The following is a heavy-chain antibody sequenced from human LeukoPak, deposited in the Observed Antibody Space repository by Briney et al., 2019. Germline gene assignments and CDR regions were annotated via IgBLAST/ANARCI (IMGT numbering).Heavy chain of an antibody. CDR2: INHSGNT. J-gene: IGHJ6*03. V-gene: IGHV4-34*01. Sequence: PSETLSLTCAVYGGSFSGYYWSWIRQPPGKGLEWIGEINHSGNTNYNPSLKSRVTISVDTSKNQFSLKLSSVTAADTAVYYCARTDSGYDFRYYYYYYMDVWGKGTTVTVSS. CDR3: ARTDSGYDFRYYYYYYMDV. CDR1: GGSFSGYY. D-gene: IGHD5-12*01.